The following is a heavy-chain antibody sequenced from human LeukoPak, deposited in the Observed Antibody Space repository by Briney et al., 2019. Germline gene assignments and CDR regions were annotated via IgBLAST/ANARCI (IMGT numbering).Heavy chain of an antibody. CDR3: ARVKVAAVDP. CDR1: GSSFRSDY. D-gene: IGHD6-19*01. CDR2: INYIGRT. Sequence: SETLSLTCTVSGSSFRSDYWSWIRQPPGKGLEWIGSINYIGRTNYNPSLKSRVTISVNTSENQFSLKLSSVTAADTAVYYCARVKVAAVDPWGQGTLVTVSS. J-gene: IGHJ5*02. V-gene: IGHV4-59*01.